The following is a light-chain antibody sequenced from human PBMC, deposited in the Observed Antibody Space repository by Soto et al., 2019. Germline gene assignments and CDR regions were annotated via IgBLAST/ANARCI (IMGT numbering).Light chain of an antibody. V-gene: IGLV2-23*02. CDR3: CPYAGSDSFPYV. CDR2: EVT. CDR1: TSDVGRYNL. J-gene: IGLJ1*01. Sequence: QSVLTQPASVSGSPGQSITISCTGTTSDVGRYNLVSWYQHHPGKPPKLMFYEVTKRPSGVSDRFSGSKSGSTASLTISGLQTEDEADYYCCPYAGSDSFPYVFGTGTKLTVL.